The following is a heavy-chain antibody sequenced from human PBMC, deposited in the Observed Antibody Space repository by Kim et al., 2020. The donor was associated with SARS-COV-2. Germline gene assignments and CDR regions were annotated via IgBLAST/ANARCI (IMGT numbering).Heavy chain of an antibody. Sequence: TDDGTTDYAAPVKGSFTISRDDSKNTLYLQMNSLKTEDTAVYYCTTKIVRWGQGTLVTVSS. CDR2: TDDGTT. V-gene: IGHV3-15*01. J-gene: IGHJ4*02. CDR3: TTKIVR. D-gene: IGHD3-22*01.